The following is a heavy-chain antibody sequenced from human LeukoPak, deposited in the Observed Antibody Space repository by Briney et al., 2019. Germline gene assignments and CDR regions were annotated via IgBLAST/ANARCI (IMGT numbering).Heavy chain of an antibody. J-gene: IGHJ4*02. V-gene: IGHV1-24*01. CDR1: GYTLTELS. D-gene: IGHD3-22*01. CDR2: FDPEDGET. CDR3: ATARQYYYDSSGHPYFDY. Sequence: ASVKVSCTVSGYTLTELSMHWVRQAPGKGLEWMGGFDPEDGETIYAQKFQGRVTMTEDTSTDTAYMELSSLRSEDTAVYYCATARQYYYDSSGHPYFDYWGQGTLVTVSS.